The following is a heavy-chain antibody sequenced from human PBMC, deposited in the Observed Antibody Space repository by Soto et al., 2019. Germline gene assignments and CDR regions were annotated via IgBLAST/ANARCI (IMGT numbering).Heavy chain of an antibody. J-gene: IGHJ6*02. CDR1: GGTFSSYA. D-gene: IGHD1-26*01. Sequence: QVQLVQYGAEVKKPGSSVKVSCKASGGTFSSYAISWVRQAPGQGLEWMGGIIPIFGTANYAQKFQGRVTITADEATSTAYMELSSLRCEDTAVYYCARPIVGAIKGVYYYDGMDVWGQGTTVTVSS. CDR3: ARPIVGAIKGVYYYDGMDV. CDR2: IIPIFGTA. V-gene: IGHV1-69*01.